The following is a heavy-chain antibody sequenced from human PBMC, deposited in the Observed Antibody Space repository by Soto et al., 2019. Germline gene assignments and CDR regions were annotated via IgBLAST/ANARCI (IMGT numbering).Heavy chain of an antibody. V-gene: IGHV6-1*01. CDR3: VRLIGNSWLDF. J-gene: IGHJ5*01. D-gene: IGHD1-26*01. CDR1: GDSVSRSSVT. Sequence: PSQTLSLTCAISGDSVSRSSVTWNWIRQAPSRGLEWLGRTYYMSKWYNDYAESVKSRITINPDTSKNQFSLHLNSVTPEDTAFFYCVRLIGNSWLDFWGQGTLVTVSS. CDR2: TYYMSKWYN.